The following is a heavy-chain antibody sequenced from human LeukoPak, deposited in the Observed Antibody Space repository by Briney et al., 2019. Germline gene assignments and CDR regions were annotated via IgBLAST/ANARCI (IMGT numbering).Heavy chain of an antibody. Sequence: PSETLSLTGTVSGGSISSYYWSWIRQPAEKELEWIGRIYTTGSTNYNPSLESRVTISVDKSNNQFSLKLSSVTAADTAVYYCARDAGTGTTGNYYYYMDVWGKGTTVTVSS. J-gene: IGHJ6*03. D-gene: IGHD1-7*01. V-gene: IGHV4-4*07. CDR1: GGSISSYY. CDR3: ARDAGTGTTGNYYYYMDV. CDR2: IYTTGST.